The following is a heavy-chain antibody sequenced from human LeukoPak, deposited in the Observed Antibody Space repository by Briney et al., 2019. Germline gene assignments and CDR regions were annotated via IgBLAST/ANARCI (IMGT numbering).Heavy chain of an antibody. Sequence: GASVKVSCKASGYTFTGYYMHWVRQAPGQGLEWMGWINPNSGGTNYAQKFQGRVTMTRDTSISTAYMELSRLRSDDTAVYYCARLESTKYCDFWSGYERGLTDYWGQGTLVTVSS. CDR1: GYTFTGYY. D-gene: IGHD3-3*01. J-gene: IGHJ4*02. CDR2: INPNSGGT. V-gene: IGHV1-2*02. CDR3: ARLESTKYCDFWSGYERGLTDY.